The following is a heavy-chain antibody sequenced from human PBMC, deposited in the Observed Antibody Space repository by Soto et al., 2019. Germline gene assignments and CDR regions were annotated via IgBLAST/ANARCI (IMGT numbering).Heavy chain of an antibody. CDR1: GYTFTSYG. J-gene: IGHJ3*02. V-gene: IGHV1-18*01. CDR3: ARVPRRVTIFGVVISGDDDYDS. Sequence: ASVKVSCKASGYTFTSYGISWGRQAPGQGLEWMGWISAYNGNTKYAQKLQGRGTMTPDTSTSTAYMELRSRRSDDTAVYYCARVPRRVTIFGVVISGDDDYDSWGQGPMVTVSS. D-gene: IGHD3-3*01. CDR2: ISAYNGNT.